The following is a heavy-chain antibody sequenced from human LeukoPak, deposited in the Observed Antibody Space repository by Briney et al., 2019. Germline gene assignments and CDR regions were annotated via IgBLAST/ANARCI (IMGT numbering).Heavy chain of an antibody. CDR3: AKDFFSSPRYFDY. Sequence: PGGSLRLSCAASGFTFSSYAMHWVRQAPGKGLEWVAFMRYDGNYEYYTDSVEGRFTISRDNSKNTLYLQMNSLRAEDTAVYYCAKDFFSSPRYFDYWGQGTLVTVSS. V-gene: IGHV3-30*02. CDR1: GFTFSSYA. CDR2: MRYDGNYE. J-gene: IGHJ4*02. D-gene: IGHD6-6*01.